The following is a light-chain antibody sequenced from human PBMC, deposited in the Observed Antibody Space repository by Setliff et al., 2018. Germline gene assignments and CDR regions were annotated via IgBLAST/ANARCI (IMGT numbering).Light chain of an antibody. CDR3: SSFRGGTSPVV. V-gene: IGLV2-14*03. Sequence: QSALTQPASVSGSPGQTITISCTGTSSDVGNYIYVSWYQQHPGRAPKLMIYDVSTRPSGISYRFSGSKSGNTASLTISGLQAEDEADYYCSSFRGGTSPVVCGTGTKGTVL. CDR2: DVS. J-gene: IGLJ1*01. CDR1: SSDVGNYIY.